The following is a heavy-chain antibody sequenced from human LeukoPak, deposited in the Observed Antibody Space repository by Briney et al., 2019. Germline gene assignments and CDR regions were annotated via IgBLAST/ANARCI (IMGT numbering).Heavy chain of an antibody. CDR2: INHSGST. D-gene: IGHD3-22*01. CDR3: ARLNYPYYYDENDY. Sequence: SETLSLTCAVYGGSFSGYYWSWIRQPPGKGLEWIGEINHSGSTNYNPSLKSRVTISVDTSKNQFSLKLSSVTAADTAVYYCARLNYPYYYDENDYWGQGTLVTVSS. CDR1: GGSFSGYY. V-gene: IGHV4-34*01. J-gene: IGHJ4*02.